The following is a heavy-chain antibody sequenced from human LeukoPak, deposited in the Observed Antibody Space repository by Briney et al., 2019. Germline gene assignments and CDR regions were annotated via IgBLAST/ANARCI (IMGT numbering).Heavy chain of an antibody. V-gene: IGHV4-34*01. CDR1: GGSFSGYY. CDR2: INHSGST. Sequence: SETLSLTCAVYGGSFSGYYWSWIRQPPGKGLEWIGEINHSGSTNYNPSLKSRVAISVDKSKNHFSLRLTSVTAADTAVYYCASGRGYPVDYWGQGTLVTVSS. J-gene: IGHJ4*02. CDR3: ASGRGYPVDY. D-gene: IGHD3-10*01.